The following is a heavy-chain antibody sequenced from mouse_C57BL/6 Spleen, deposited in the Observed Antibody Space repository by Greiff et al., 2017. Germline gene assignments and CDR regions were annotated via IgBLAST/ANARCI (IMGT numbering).Heavy chain of an antibody. D-gene: IGHD2-3*01. CDR2: IDPSDSYT. V-gene: IGHV1-50*01. CDR1: GYTFTSYW. J-gene: IGHJ4*01. Sequence: VQLQQPGAELVKPGASVKLSCKASGYTFTSYWMQWVKQRPGQGLEWIGEIDPSDSYTNYNQKFKGKATLTVDTSSSTAYMQLSSLTSEDSAVYYCARGGWLLLYYAMDYWGQGTSVTVSS. CDR3: ARGGWLLLYYAMDY.